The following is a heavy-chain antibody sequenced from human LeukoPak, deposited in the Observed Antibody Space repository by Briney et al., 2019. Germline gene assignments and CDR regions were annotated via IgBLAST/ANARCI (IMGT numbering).Heavy chain of an antibody. CDR1: GFTFSSYA. J-gene: IGHJ4*02. D-gene: IGHD3-10*01. V-gene: IGHV3-23*01. CDR3: AKGRGPLLWEYYFDY. CDR2: ISGSGGST. Sequence: GGSLRLSCAASGFTFSSYAMRWVRQAPGKGLEWVSAISGSGGSTYYADSVKGRFTISRDNSKNTLYLQMNSLRAEDTAVYYCAKGRGPLLWEYYFDYWGQGTLVTVSS.